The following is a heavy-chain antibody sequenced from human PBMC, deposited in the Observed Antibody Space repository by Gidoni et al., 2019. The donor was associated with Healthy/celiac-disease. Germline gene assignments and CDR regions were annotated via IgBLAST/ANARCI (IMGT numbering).Heavy chain of an antibody. Sequence: EVQLVESGGGLVQPGGSLRLPCAASGFTFSSYWMSWVRQAPGKGLEWVANINQDGSEKYYVDSVKGRFTISRDNAKNSLYLQMNSLRAEDTAVYYCARGLEMATTFDYWGQGTLVTVSS. J-gene: IGHJ4*02. D-gene: IGHD5-12*01. CDR2: INQDGSEK. CDR1: GFTFSSYW. V-gene: IGHV3-7*01. CDR3: ARGLEMATTFDY.